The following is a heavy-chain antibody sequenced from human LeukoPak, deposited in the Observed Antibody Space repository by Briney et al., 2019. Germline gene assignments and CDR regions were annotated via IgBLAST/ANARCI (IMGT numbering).Heavy chain of an antibody. J-gene: IGHJ4*02. Sequence: GGSLRLSCAASGFTFSSYWMSWVRQAPGKGLEWVAVISYDGSNKYYADSVKGRFTISRDNSKNTLYLQMNSLRAEDTAVYYCAKANTAPFTIFGVVTDWGQGTLVTVSS. CDR3: AKANTAPFTIFGVVTD. D-gene: IGHD3-3*01. CDR2: ISYDGSNK. V-gene: IGHV3-30*18. CDR1: GFTFSSYW.